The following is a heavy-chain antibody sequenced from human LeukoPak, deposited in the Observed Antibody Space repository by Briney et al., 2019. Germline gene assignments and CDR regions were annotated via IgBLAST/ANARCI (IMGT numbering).Heavy chain of an antibody. CDR1: GFTLSNYW. V-gene: IGHV3-7*05. D-gene: IGHD6-13*01. CDR3: ARDPYSSTWSYGMDI. CDR2: IKQDESEK. J-gene: IGHJ6*02. Sequence: PGGSLRLSCTASGFTLSNYWMSWVRQTPEKGLEWVANIKQDESEKVYVDSAKGRFTISRDNAKSSLYLQMSGLRADDTAVYYCARDPYSSTWSYGMDIWGQGTTVTVSS.